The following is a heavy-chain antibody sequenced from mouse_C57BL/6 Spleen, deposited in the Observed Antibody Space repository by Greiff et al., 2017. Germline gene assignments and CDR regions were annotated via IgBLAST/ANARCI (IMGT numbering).Heavy chain of an antibody. Sequence: QVQLQQPGAELVKPGASVKLSCKASGYTFTSYWMTWVKQRPGQGLEWIGMIHPNSGSTNYNEKFKSKATLTVDNSSSTAYMQLSSLTSEDSAVYYCARRQETHDGGGLYAMDYWGQGTSVTVSS. D-gene: IGHD1-1*02. V-gene: IGHV1-64*01. CDR2: IHPNSGST. CDR3: ARRQETHDGGGLYAMDY. J-gene: IGHJ4*01. CDR1: GYTFTSYW.